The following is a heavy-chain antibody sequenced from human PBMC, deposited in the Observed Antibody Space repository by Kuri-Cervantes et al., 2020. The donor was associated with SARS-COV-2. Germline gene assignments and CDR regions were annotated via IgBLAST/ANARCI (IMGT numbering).Heavy chain of an antibody. CDR2: ISSSSSYI. Sequence: GESLKISCAASGFTFSSYSMNWVRQAPGEGLEWVSSISSSSSYIYYPDSVKGRFTNSRDNAKNSLFLQMNSLRAYDTAVYYCARAVGSSSAGDYSMDVWGKGTTVTVSS. J-gene: IGHJ6*03. V-gene: IGHV3-21*01. CDR1: GFTFSSYS. D-gene: IGHD6-6*01. CDR3: ARAVGSSSAGDYSMDV.